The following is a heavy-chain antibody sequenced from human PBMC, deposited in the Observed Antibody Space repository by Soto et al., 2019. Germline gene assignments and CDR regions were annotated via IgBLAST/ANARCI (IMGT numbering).Heavy chain of an antibody. V-gene: IGHV1-18*04. CDR1: GYTFTSYG. CDR3: ARGGAGKCWSGYADYYYGMDV. D-gene: IGHD3-3*01. J-gene: IGHJ6*02. Sequence: ASVKVSCKASGYTFTSYGISWVRQAPGQGLEWMGWISAYNGNTNYAQKLQGRVTMTTDTSTSTAYMELRSLRSDDTAVYYCARGGAGKCWSGYADYYYGMDVWGQGTTVTVSS. CDR2: ISAYNGNT.